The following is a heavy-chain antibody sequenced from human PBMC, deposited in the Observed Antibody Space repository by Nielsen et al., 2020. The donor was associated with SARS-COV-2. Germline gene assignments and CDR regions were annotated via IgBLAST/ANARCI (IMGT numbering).Heavy chain of an antibody. J-gene: IGHJ4*02. CDR3: ARTQKDYDFWIMFDY. D-gene: IGHD3-3*01. CDR1: GFSLSTSGVG. Sequence: SGPTLVKPTQTLTLTCTFSGFSLSTSGVGVGWIRQPPGKALEWLALIYWNDDKRYSPSLKSRLTITKDTSKNQVVLTMTNMDPVDTATYYCARTQKDYDFWIMFDYWGQGTLVTVSS. V-gene: IGHV2-5*01. CDR2: IYWNDDK.